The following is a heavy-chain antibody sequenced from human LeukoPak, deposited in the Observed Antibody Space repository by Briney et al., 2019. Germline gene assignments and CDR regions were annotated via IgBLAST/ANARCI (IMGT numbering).Heavy chain of an antibody. D-gene: IGHD2-21*01. Sequence: GGSLRLSCAASGFTFDDYGMSWVRQAPGKGREWVSGINWNGGSTGYADSVKGRFTISRDNAKNSLYLQMNSRGLEDTALYYCVRDRPFNSRYRDVSGDGTTVTVSS. J-gene: IGHJ6*03. CDR3: VRDRPFNSRYRDV. CDR1: GFTFDDYG. V-gene: IGHV3-20*04. CDR2: INWNGGST.